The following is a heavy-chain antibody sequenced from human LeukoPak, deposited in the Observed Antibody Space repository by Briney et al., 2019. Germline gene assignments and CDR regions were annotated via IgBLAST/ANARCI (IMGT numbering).Heavy chain of an antibody. CDR1: GGSFSGYY. D-gene: IGHD3-10*01. J-gene: IGHJ6*03. CDR2: INHSGST. Sequence: SETLSLTCAVYGGSFSGYYWSWIRQPPGKGLEWIGEINHSGSTNYNPSLKSRVTISVDTSKNQFSLKLSSVIAADTAVYYCAGGQTYYYGSGSYWSSYYYYYMDVWGKGTTVTISS. V-gene: IGHV4-34*01. CDR3: AGGQTYYYGSGSYWSSYYYYYMDV.